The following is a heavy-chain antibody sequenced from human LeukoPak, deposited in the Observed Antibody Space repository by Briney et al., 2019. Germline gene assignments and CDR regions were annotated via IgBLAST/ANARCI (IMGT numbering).Heavy chain of an antibody. CDR1: GYNFPINW. CDR2: IYPGDSDT. Sequence: GESLKISCKTSGYNFPINWIGWVRQMPGKGLEWMGVIYPGDSDTRYSPSSQGQVTISADMSISTAYLQWSSLKASDTAMYYCARSSDYVFDYWGQGTQVTVSS. D-gene: IGHD4-17*01. J-gene: IGHJ4*02. V-gene: IGHV5-51*01. CDR3: ARSSDYVFDY.